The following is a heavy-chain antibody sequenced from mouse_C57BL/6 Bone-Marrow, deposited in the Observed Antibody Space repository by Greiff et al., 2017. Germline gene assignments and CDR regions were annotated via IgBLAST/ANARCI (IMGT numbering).Heavy chain of an antibody. J-gene: IGHJ3*01. V-gene: IGHV1-81*01. CDR1: GYTFTSYG. Sequence: LVESGAELARPGASVKLSCKASGYTFTSYGISWVKQRTGQGLEWIGEIYPRSGNTYYNEKFKGKATLTADKSSSTAYMELRSLTSEDSAVYFCARQEDIDYYGSPFAYWGQGTLVTVSA. D-gene: IGHD1-1*01. CDR2: IYPRSGNT. CDR3: ARQEDIDYYGSPFAY.